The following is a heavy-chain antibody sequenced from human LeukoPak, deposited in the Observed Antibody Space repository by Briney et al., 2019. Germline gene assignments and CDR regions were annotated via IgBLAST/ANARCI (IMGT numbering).Heavy chain of an antibody. D-gene: IGHD3-16*01. CDR1: GGSISSSSYY. V-gene: IGHV4-39*01. CDR3: ARPYSAHAFDI. J-gene: IGHJ3*02. CDR2: IYYSGST. Sequence: SETLSLTCTGSGGSISSSSYYWGWIRQPPGKGLEWIGSIYYSGSTYYNPSLKSRVTISVDTSKNQFSLKLSSVTAADTAVYYCARPYSAHAFDIWSQGTMVTVSS.